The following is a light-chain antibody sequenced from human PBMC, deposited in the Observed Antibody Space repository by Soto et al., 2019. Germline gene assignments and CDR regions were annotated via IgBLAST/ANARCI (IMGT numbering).Light chain of an antibody. J-gene: IGKJ1*01. V-gene: IGKV1-39*01. CDR3: QQTYNTPPWT. Sequence: DIQMTQSPSSLSASVGDRVTITCRASQTISSYLNWYQQKPGKAPKLLIYAASSLQSGVPSRFSGSGSGTDFTLTISSLQREDFATYFCQQTYNTPPWTFGQGTQVAIK. CDR1: QTISSY. CDR2: AAS.